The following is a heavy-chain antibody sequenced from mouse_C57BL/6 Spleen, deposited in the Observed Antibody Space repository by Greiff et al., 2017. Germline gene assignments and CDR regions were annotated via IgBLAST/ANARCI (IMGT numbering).Heavy chain of an antibody. D-gene: IGHD2-4*01. CDR2: IWGDGST. Sequence: VQLQQSGTGLVAPSQSLSITCTVSGFSLTSYGVSWVRPPPGKGLEWMGVIWGDGSTNYHSALISRMSISKDNSTSQVFVKLNSLKTEDTATYYCAKNYDYLMDYWGQGTSVTVSS. J-gene: IGHJ4*01. CDR3: AKNYDYLMDY. V-gene: IGHV2-3*01. CDR1: GFSLTSYG.